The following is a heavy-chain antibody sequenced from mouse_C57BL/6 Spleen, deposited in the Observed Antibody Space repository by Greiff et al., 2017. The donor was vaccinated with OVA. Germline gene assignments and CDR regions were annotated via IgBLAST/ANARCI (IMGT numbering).Heavy chain of an antibody. J-gene: IGHJ3*01. CDR1: GYTFTDYE. Sequence: VQLVESGAELVRPGASVTLSCKASGYTFTDYEMHWVKQTPVHGLEWIGAIDPETGGTAYNQKFKGKAILTADKSSSTAYMELRSLTSEDSSVYYCTRSDDYDGAWFAYWGQGTLVTVSA. CDR3: TRSDDYDGAWFAY. V-gene: IGHV1-15*01. CDR2: IDPETGGT. D-gene: IGHD2-4*01.